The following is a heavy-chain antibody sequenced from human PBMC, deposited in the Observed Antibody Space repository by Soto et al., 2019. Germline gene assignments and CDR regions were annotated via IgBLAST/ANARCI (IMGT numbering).Heavy chain of an antibody. Sequence: ASVKVSCKASGFTLRSSAVQWVRQARGERLEWIGWIVVGSGNTDYAQKFQERVTITRDMSTSTAYMELSSLRSEDTAVYYCAAASPYYDILTGYDCYCGQGSLVPVSA. CDR1: GFTLRSSA. D-gene: IGHD3-9*01. CDR3: AAASPYYDILTGYDCY. J-gene: IGHJ4*01. CDR2: IVVGSGNT. V-gene: IGHV1-58*01.